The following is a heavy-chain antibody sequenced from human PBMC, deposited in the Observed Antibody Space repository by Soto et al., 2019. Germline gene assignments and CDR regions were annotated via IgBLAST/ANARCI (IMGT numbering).Heavy chain of an antibody. CDR2: IYYSGST. Sequence: PSETLSLTCTVSGGSISSSSYYWGWVRQPPGKGLEWIGSIYYSGSTYYKPSLKSRVTISVDTSKNQYSLKQSSVTAADTVLYYCARQKAIGAGDRNHYGMDVWGQGTTVTVSS. D-gene: IGHD7-27*01. J-gene: IGHJ6*02. CDR1: GGSISSSSYY. V-gene: IGHV4-39*01. CDR3: ARQKAIGAGDRNHYGMDV.